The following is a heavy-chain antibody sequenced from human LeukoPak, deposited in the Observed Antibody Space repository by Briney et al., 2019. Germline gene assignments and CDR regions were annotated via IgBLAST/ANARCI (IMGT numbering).Heavy chain of an antibody. V-gene: IGHV1-69*01. Sequence: GASVKVSCKASGGTFSSYAISWVRQAPGQGLEWMGGIIPIFGTANYAQKFQGRVTITADESTSTAYMELSSLRSEDTAVYYCARPSYNCSGGSCYPLYYYYGMDVWGQGTTVTVSS. D-gene: IGHD2-15*01. CDR2: IIPIFGTA. J-gene: IGHJ6*02. CDR1: GGTFSSYA. CDR3: ARPSYNCSGGSCYPLYYYYGMDV.